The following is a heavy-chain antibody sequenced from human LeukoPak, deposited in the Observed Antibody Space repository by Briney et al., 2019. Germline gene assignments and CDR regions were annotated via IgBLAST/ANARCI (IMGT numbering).Heavy chain of an antibody. D-gene: IGHD3-10*01. Sequence: ASVKVSCKASGYSFTTNPINWVRQAPGQGLEWMGWINTNTGNPTYAQGFTGRFVFSLDTSVSTAYLQISSLKAEDTAVYYCARDRAYYYGWGSYAADYWGQGTLVTVSS. J-gene: IGHJ4*02. V-gene: IGHV7-4-1*02. CDR3: ARDRAYYYGWGSYAADY. CDR1: GYSFTTNP. CDR2: INTNTGNP.